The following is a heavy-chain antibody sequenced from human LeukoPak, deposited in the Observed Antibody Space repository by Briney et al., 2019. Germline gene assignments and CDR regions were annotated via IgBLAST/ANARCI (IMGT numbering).Heavy chain of an antibody. CDR2: IYSGGTT. J-gene: IGHJ4*02. D-gene: IGHD6-13*01. CDR1: GCTVSSIY. V-gene: IGHV3-53*01. CDR3: ARASSIGAAGLFDY. Sequence: PGGSLRLSCAASGCTVSSIYMNWVRQAPGKGLEWVSVIYSGGTTYYADSVKGRFTISRDNSKNTLYLQMNSLRAEDTAVYYCARASSIGAAGLFDYWGQGTLVTVSS.